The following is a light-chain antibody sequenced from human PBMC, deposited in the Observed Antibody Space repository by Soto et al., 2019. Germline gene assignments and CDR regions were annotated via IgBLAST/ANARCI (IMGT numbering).Light chain of an antibody. J-gene: IGKJ1*01. CDR1: QSVSSSY. CDR2: GAS. V-gene: IGKV3-20*01. Sequence: EIVLTQSPGTLSLSPGERATLSCRASQSVSSSYLAWYQQKPGQAPRLLIYGASSRATGIPDRFSGSGSGTDFTLTISRLEPEDFAVYYCQQYCSSPQTFGRGTKVEIK. CDR3: QQYCSSPQT.